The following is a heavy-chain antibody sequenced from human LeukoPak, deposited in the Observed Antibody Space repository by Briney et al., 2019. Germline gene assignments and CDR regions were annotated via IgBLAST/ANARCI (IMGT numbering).Heavy chain of an antibody. D-gene: IGHD3-22*01. CDR3: ARRYYYDSSGYPDY. CDR2: MNPNSGST. V-gene: IGHV1-8*01. Sequence: ASVKVSCKASGYTFTSYDINWVRQATGQGLEWMGWMNPNSGSTSYAQKFQGRVTMTRDTSTSTVYMELSSLRSEDTAVYYCARRYYYDSSGYPDYWGQGTLVTVSS. CDR1: GYTFTSYD. J-gene: IGHJ4*02.